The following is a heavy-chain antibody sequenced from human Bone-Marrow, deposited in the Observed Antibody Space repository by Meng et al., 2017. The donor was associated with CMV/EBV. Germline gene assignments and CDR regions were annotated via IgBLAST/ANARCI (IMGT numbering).Heavy chain of an antibody. CDR1: GDFISSNNW. D-gene: IGHD3-3*01. CDR3: ARGRDFWSGYPRYYGMDV. V-gene: IGHV4-4*02. Sequence: GSLRLSCAVSGDFISSNNWWSWVRQPPGKGLEWIGEINHSGSTNYNPSLKSRVTISVDTSKNQFSLKLSSVTAADTAVYYCARGRDFWSGYPRYYGMDVWGQGTTVTVSS. J-gene: IGHJ6*02. CDR2: INHSGST.